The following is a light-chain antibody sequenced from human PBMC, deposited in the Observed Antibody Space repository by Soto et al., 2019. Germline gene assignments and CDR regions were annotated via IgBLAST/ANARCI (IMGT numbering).Light chain of an antibody. CDR1: QSVSGN. CDR2: GAS. CDR3: QQFNSWPRT. J-gene: IGKJ1*01. V-gene: IGKV3-15*01. Sequence: IVMTQSPATVSGSPGERVTLSCRASQSVSGNVAWYHQKPGQPPRLLVYGASTTATDIPARFFGSGSETDFTLTITRLQSEDFGIYYCQQFNSWPRTFGQGTKVKIK.